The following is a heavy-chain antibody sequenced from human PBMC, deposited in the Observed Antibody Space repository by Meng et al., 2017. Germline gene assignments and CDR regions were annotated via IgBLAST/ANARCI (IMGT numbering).Heavy chain of an antibody. Sequence: QGQLQESGPGRVKPSQPLSITCTGSGGSISSGDYYWSWIRQPPGKGLEWIGYIYYSGSTYYNPSLKSRLTISVDTSKKQFSLKLTSVTAADTAVYYCARGPLITMIEVWGQGTLVTVSS. D-gene: IGHD3-22*01. CDR3: ARGPLITMIEV. V-gene: IGHV4-30-4*01. CDR1: GGSISSGDYY. CDR2: IYYSGST. J-gene: IGHJ4*02.